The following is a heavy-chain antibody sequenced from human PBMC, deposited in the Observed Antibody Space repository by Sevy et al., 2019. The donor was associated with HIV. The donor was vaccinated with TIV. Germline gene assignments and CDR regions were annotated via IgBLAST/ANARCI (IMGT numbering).Heavy chain of an antibody. Sequence: GGSLRLSCAASGFSFSDYYMTWIRQAPGKGLEWVSYISGSTNAIYYADSVKGRFIISRDNTKKSLYLQMNTLRAEDTAVYYCARVSIGAAGGGFGAFDMWGQGTMVTVSS. CDR3: ARVSIGAAGGGFGAFDM. J-gene: IGHJ3*02. CDR2: ISGSTNAI. CDR1: GFSFSDYY. D-gene: IGHD6-13*01. V-gene: IGHV3-11*01.